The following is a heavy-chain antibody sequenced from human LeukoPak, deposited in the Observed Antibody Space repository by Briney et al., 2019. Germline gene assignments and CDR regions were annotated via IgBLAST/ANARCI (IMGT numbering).Heavy chain of an antibody. Sequence: PGGSLRLSCVASGFTFSSYEMNWVRQAPGKGLEWVSYIDTRGSTIYYEDSVKGRFTISRDNAKNSLFLQMNNLRAEDTAVYYCARGGGGPIDYWGQGTLVTVSS. J-gene: IGHJ4*02. CDR2: IDTRGSTI. CDR1: GFTFSSYE. V-gene: IGHV3-48*03. CDR3: ARGGGGPIDY. D-gene: IGHD3-16*01.